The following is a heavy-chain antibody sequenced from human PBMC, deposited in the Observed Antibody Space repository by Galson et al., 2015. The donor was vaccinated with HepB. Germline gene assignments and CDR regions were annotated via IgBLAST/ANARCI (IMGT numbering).Heavy chain of an antibody. CDR1: GFTXSXYS. CDR3: ARGCSSTTCHPRFLGWFDP. D-gene: IGHD2-2*01. CDR2: ISSSSSTI. V-gene: IGHV3-48*02. J-gene: IGHJ5*02. Sequence: SLRLSXXXSGFTXSXYSMXWVRQAPGKGLEWVSYISSSSSTIYYADSVKGRFTISRDNAKNSLYLQMNSLRDEDTAVYYCARGCSSTTCHPRFLGWFDPWXXXTLXXVSS.